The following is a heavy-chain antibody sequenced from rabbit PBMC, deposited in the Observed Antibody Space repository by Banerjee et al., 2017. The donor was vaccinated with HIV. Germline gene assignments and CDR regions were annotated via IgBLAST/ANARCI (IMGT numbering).Heavy chain of an antibody. CDR1: GFDFSSYY. Sequence: QSLEETGGGLVQPGGSLTLSCKASGFDFSSYYMSWVRQAPGKGLEWIGIIYAGKGSTDYASWVNGRFTISSDNAQNTVDLQMNSLTAADTATYFCAGSYYTGSGGVYSNAFDPWGPGTLVTVS. J-gene: IGHJ2*01. CDR2: IYAGKGST. CDR3: AGSYYTGSGGVYSNAFDP. V-gene: IGHV1S7*01. D-gene: IGHD1-1*01.